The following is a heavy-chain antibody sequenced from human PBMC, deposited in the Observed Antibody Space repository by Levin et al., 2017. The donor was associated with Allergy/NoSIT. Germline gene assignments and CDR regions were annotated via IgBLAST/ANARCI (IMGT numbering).Heavy chain of an antibody. D-gene: IGHD5-12*01. CDR3: ARDATLLATSEDYLDY. J-gene: IGHJ4*02. V-gene: IGHV3-23*01. Sequence: GESLKISCAASGFTFNSHAMTWVRQAPGKGLEWVSTISGYGESTYYAESVKGRFTISRDNPRNTLHLLMTSLRAGDTAIYYCARDATLLATSEDYLDYWGQGTLLTVSS. CDR1: GFTFNSHA. CDR2: ISGYGEST.